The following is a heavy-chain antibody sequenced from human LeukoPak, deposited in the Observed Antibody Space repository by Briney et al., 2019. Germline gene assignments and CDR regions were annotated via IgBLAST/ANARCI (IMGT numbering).Heavy chain of an antibody. CDR3: ARFRTWGDKAFDY. CDR1: GFTFNAFG. CDR2: IGTTSGAI. Sequence: PGGSLRLSCAGSGFTFNAFGMNWVRQAPGKGLEWVTYIGTTSGAIYYADSVKGRFTISRDSAKNSLYLQMNSLRAEDTAVYYCARFRTWGDKAFDYWGQGTLVTVSS. D-gene: IGHD2-21*02. V-gene: IGHV3-48*01. J-gene: IGHJ4*02.